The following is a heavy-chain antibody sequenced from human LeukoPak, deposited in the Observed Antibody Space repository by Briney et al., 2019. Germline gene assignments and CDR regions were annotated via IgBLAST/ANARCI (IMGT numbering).Heavy chain of an antibody. V-gene: IGHV4-34*01. CDR2: INHSGST. CDR1: GFTFSSYW. Sequence: GSLRLSCAASGFTFSSYWMSWVRQAPGKGLEWIGEINHSGSTNYNPSLKSRVTISVDTSKNQFSLKLSSVTAADTAVYYCARGGAWIAARRYSDFDYWGQGTLVTVSS. J-gene: IGHJ4*02. D-gene: IGHD6-6*01. CDR3: ARGGAWIAARRYSDFDY.